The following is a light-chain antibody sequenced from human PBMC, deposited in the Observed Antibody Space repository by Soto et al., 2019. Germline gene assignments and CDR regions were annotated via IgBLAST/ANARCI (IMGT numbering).Light chain of an antibody. J-gene: IGLJ2*01. CDR1: SSDVGAYNP. CDR3: NSYAGSNNVI. V-gene: IGLV2-8*01. Sequence: QSALTQPPSASGSPGQSVTISCTGTSSDVGAYNPVSWYQQHPGEVPKLLIYEVTQRPSGVPYRFSGSKSGNTASLTVSGLQAEDEGDYYCNSYAGSNNVIFGGGTKVTVL. CDR2: EVT.